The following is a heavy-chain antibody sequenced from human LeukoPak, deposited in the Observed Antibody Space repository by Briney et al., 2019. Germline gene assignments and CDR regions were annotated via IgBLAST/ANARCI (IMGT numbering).Heavy chain of an antibody. J-gene: IGHJ4*02. D-gene: IGHD6-19*01. V-gene: IGHV4-39*07. Sequence: SETLSLTCTVSGGSISSGGYYWSWIRQPPGKGLEWIGEINHSGSTNYNPSLKSRVTISVDTSKNQFSLKLSSVTAADTAVYYCARARWVVYSSGWFSPPFDYWGQGTLVTVSS. CDR1: GGSISSGGYY. CDR3: ARARWVVYSSGWFSPPFDY. CDR2: INHSGST.